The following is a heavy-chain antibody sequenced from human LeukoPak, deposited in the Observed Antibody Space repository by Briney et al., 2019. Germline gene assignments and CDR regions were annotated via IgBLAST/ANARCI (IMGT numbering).Heavy chain of an antibody. D-gene: IGHD6-13*01. V-gene: IGHV3-23*01. CDR3: AKVDGAYSSSWSGDY. J-gene: IGHJ4*02. CDR1: GFTFSSYA. Sequence: PGGSLRLSCAASGFTFSSYAMSWVRQAPGKGLEWVSAISGSGGSTYYADSVKGRFTISRDNSKNTLYLQMNSLRAEDTAVYYCAKVDGAYSSSWSGDYWGQGPLASVAS. CDR2: ISGSGGST.